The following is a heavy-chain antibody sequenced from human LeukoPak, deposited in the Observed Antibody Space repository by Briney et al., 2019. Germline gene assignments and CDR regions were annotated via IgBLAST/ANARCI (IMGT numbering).Heavy chain of an antibody. CDR2: IKEDGSDK. Sequence: GGSLRLSCAASGFTFSSFSLSWVRQAPGKGLEWVATIKEDGSDKYYVDSVKGRFTISRDNANNSLSLQMNSLRAEDTAVYYCARRKTTVAYYYRYYMDVWGTGTTVTVSS. CDR1: GFTFSSFS. D-gene: IGHD4-23*01. CDR3: ARRKTTVAYYYRYYMDV. V-gene: IGHV3-7*01. J-gene: IGHJ6*03.